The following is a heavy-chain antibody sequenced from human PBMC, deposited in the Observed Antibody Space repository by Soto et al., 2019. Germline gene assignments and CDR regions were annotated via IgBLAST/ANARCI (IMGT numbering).Heavy chain of an antibody. J-gene: IGHJ6*02. Sequence: SETLSLTCTVSGGSVSSGSYYWSWIRQPPGKGLEWIGYIYYSGSTNYNPSLKSRVTISVDTSKNQFSLKLSSVTAADTAVYYCARDRGYDFWSGYYRNYYYYGMDVWGQGTTVTVSS. D-gene: IGHD3-3*01. CDR2: IYYSGST. V-gene: IGHV4-61*01. CDR1: GGSVSSGSYY. CDR3: ARDRGYDFWSGYYRNYYYYGMDV.